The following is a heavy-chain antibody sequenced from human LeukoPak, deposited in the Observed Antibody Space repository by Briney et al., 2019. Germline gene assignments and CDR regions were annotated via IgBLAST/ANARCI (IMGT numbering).Heavy chain of an antibody. CDR3: ARDKSADYGDSYFDS. CDR1: GFTFSNYW. D-gene: IGHD4-17*01. J-gene: IGHJ4*02. CDR2: IKQDGGEE. V-gene: IGHV3-7*01. Sequence: GGFLRLSCAASGFTFSNYWMTWVRQAPGKGLEWVANIKQDGGEEHYVDSVKGRFTISRDNAKNSLYLQMNSLRAEDTAVYYCARDKSADYGDSYFDSWGQGILVTVSS.